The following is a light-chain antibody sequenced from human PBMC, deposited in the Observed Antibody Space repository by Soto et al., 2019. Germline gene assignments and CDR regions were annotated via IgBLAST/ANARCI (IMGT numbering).Light chain of an antibody. V-gene: IGKV3-20*01. Sequence: EIVLTQSPGTLSLSPGERATLSCRASQSVSNNYLAWYQQKPGQAPRLLIYGASSRATGIPDRFSGSGSGTDFTLTISRLEAEDFAVYYCQQYGSSPMYTFGQGTKLQIK. CDR3: QQYGSSPMYT. CDR2: GAS. J-gene: IGKJ2*01. CDR1: QSVSNNY.